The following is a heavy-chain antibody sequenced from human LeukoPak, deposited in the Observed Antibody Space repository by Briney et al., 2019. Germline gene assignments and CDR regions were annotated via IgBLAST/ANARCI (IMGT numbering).Heavy chain of an antibody. CDR1: GFTFSSYA. Sequence: PGRSLRLSCVASGFTFSSYAMHWVRQAPGKGLEWVAVISYDGSNKYYADSVKGRFTVSRDNAKSSLFLQMDNLRAEDTAVYYCATTARVGQNWGQGTLVTVSS. CDR2: ISYDGSNK. CDR3: ATTARVGQN. V-gene: IGHV3-30*04. J-gene: IGHJ4*02. D-gene: IGHD3/OR15-3a*01.